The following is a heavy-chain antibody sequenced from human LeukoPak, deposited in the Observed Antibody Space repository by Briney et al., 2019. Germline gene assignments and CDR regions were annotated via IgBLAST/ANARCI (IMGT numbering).Heavy chain of an antibody. Sequence: GESLKISCKGSGHTFTNNWIAWVRQMPGKGLEWMGSIYPGDSNIRYNPAFQGQVTISADKSINTAYLQWSSLKASDTAMYYCARNLITVAALSPFDYWGHGSLVTVSS. CDR2: IYPGDSNI. V-gene: IGHV5-51*01. CDR1: GHTFTNNW. D-gene: IGHD6-19*01. CDR3: ARNLITVAALSPFDY. J-gene: IGHJ4*01.